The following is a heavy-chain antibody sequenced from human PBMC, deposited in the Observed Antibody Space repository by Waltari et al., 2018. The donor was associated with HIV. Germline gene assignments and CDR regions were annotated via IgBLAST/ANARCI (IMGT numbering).Heavy chain of an antibody. J-gene: IGHJ4*02. CDR2: MNPNSCNT. Sequence: QVQLVQSGDEVKKPGASVKVSCTASGYVFIRYDINWVRQAPGQGLEWMGWMNPNSCNTGSAQKLQGRLTMTWNISTNTAYMELSSLSSEDTAVYYCARGPTTLVKYHDFWGQGSLVTVSS. CDR1: GYVFIRYD. V-gene: IGHV1-8*01. CDR3: ARGPTTLVKYHDF. D-gene: IGHD4-17*01.